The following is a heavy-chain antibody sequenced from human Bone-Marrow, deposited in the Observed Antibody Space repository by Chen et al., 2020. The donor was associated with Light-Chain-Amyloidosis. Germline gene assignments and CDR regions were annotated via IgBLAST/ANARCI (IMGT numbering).Heavy chain of an antibody. D-gene: IGHD6-6*01. CDR1: GFTFSDYY. CDR2: ISSSGSTI. CDR3: ARERVLVPYYYYGMDV. Sequence: QVQLVESGGGLVKPGGSLRLSCAASGFTFSDYYMSWIRQAPGKGLEWVSYISSSGSTIYYADSVKGRFTISRDNAKNSLYLQINSLRAEDTAVYYCARERVLVPYYYYGMDVWGQGTTVTVSS. V-gene: IGHV3-11*01. J-gene: IGHJ6*02.